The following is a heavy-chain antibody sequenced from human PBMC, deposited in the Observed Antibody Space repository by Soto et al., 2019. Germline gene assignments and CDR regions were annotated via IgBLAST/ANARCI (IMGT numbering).Heavy chain of an antibody. V-gene: IGHV1-18*04. Sequence: ASVKVSCKASGYTFTGYYMHWVRQAPGQGHEWKGWINPNNGNTNYAQKLQGRVTMTTDTSTSTAYMELRRLRSDDTAVYYCARPFSKRYWYFDLWGRGTLVTVSS. CDR2: INPNNGNT. CDR3: ARPFSKRYWYFDL. CDR1: GYTFTGYY. D-gene: IGHD2-2*01. J-gene: IGHJ2*01.